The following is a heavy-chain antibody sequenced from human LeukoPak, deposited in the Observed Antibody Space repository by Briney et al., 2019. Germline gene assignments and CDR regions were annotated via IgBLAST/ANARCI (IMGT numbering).Heavy chain of an antibody. J-gene: IGHJ6*03. CDR3: ARGRAILGPYYYMDV. D-gene: IGHD3-10*01. CDR1: GGSFSGYY. CDR2: INHSGST. V-gene: IGHV4-34*01. Sequence: SETLSLTCAVYGGSFSGYYWSWIRQPPGKGLEWIGEINHSGSTNYNPSLKSRVTISVDTSKNQFSLKLSSVTAADTAVYYCARGRAILGPYYYMDVWGKGTTVTVSS.